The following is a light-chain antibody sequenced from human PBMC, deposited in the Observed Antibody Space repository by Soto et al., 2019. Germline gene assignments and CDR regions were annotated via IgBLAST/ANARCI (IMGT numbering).Light chain of an antibody. J-gene: IGKJ1*01. CDR2: SAS. V-gene: IGKV1-6*01. Sequence: AIQMTQSPSSLSASVGDRVTITCRASQGIKNDLGWYQQKPGRAPKLLIYSASSLQSGVPSRFSGSGSGTDFTLTISSLQPEDFATYFCLQDYNYPWTFGQGTKVEIK. CDR3: LQDYNYPWT. CDR1: QGIKND.